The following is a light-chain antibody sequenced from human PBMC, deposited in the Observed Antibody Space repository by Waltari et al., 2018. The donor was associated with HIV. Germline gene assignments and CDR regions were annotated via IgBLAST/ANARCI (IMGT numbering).Light chain of an antibody. Sequence: SYELTQPPSVSVSPGQTARITCSGDALPKQYAYWYQQKPGQAPVLVIYKASERPSGIPERFAGSSSGTTVTFTISGVQAEDEADYYCQSADSSGTLVVFGGGTKLTVL. CDR3: QSADSSGTLVV. J-gene: IGLJ2*01. V-gene: IGLV3-25*03. CDR2: KAS. CDR1: ALPKQY.